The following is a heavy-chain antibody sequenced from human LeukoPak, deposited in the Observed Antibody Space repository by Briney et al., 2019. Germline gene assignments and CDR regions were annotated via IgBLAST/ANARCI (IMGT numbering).Heavy chain of an antibody. CDR2: FDPEDGET. CDR3: ATVYYYGSGTEMYYFDY. D-gene: IGHD3-10*01. J-gene: IGHJ4*02. V-gene: IGHV1-24*01. Sequence: ASVKVSCKVSGYTLTELSMHWVRQAPGKRLEWMGGFDPEDGETIYAQKFQGRVTMTENTSTDTAYMELSSLRSEDTAVYYCATVYYYGSGTEMYYFDYWGQGTLVTVSS. CDR1: GYTLTELS.